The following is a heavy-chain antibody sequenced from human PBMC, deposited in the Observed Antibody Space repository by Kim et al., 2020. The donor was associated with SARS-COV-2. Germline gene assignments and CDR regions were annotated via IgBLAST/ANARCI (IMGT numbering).Heavy chain of an antibody. CDR3: ARETVYYDYGMDV. D-gene: IGHD4-17*01. J-gene: IGHJ6*02. Sequence: YTPSLKSRVTISVDTSKNQFSLKLSSVTAADTAVYYCARETVYYDYGMDVWGQGTTVTVSS. V-gene: IGHV4-39*07.